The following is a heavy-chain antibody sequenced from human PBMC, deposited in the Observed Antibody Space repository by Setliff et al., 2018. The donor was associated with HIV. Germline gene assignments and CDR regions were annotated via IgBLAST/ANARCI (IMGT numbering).Heavy chain of an antibody. V-gene: IGHV3-7*01. CDR1: GFTFTSYW. CDR3: TRKLAPGHGMDV. D-gene: IGHD3-3*02. J-gene: IGHJ6*02. CDR2: INQDGSEE. Sequence: SLRLSCAASGFTFTSYWMIWVRQAPGKGLEWVANINQDGSEENYVDSVKGRFTISRDNAKNSLYLQMDSLRVEDTTVYYCTRKLAPGHGMDVWGQGTTVTVSS.